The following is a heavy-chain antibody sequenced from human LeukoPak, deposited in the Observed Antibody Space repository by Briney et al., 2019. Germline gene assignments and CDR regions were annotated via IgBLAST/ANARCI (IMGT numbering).Heavy chain of an antibody. CDR2: INHRGST. Sequence: SETLSLTCAVYGESLSKYYWTWIRQSPGKGLEWIGEINHRGSTNQNPSLKSRVTLSVDTSKNQFSLKLSSVTAADTAVYYCARQRATVTTWARYYFDYWGQEPWSPSPQ. CDR1: GESLSKYY. D-gene: IGHD4-17*01. CDR3: ARQRATVTTWARYYFDY. J-gene: IGHJ4*01. V-gene: IGHV4-34*01.